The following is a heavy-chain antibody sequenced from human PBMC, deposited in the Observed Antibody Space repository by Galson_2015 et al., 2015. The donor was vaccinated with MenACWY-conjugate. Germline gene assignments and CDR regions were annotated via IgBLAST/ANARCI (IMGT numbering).Heavy chain of an antibody. J-gene: IGHJ6*02. CDR2: INAGNGNT. Sequence: SVKVSCKASGYTFTSYAMHWVRQAPGQRLEWMGWINAGNGNTKYSQKFQGRVTITRDTSASTAYMELSSLRSEDTAVYYCARDEDGGNSPRYYYGMDVWGQGTTVTVSS. CDR3: ARDEDGGNSPRYYYGMDV. V-gene: IGHV1-3*01. D-gene: IGHD4-23*01. CDR1: GYTFTSYA.